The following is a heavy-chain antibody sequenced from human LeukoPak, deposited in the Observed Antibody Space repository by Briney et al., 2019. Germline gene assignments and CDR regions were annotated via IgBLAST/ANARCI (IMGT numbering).Heavy chain of an antibody. V-gene: IGHV3-53*01. CDR2: IYSGGST. D-gene: IGHD3-22*01. CDR3: ARDRGSSGYTFDY. J-gene: IGHJ4*02. CDR1: GFTVSSNY. Sequence: PGGSLRLSCAASGFTVSSNYMSWVRQAPGKGLEWVSVIYSGGSTYYADSVKGRFTISRDNSKNTLYLQMNILRAEDTAVYYCARDRGSSGYTFDYWGQGTLVTVSP.